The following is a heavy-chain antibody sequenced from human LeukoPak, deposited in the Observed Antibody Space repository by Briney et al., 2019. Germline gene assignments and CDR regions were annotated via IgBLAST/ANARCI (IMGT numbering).Heavy chain of an antibody. CDR1: GYTFTSYG. D-gene: IGHD5-18*01. CDR3: ARAPPRGYSYLFDP. CDR2: ISAYNGNT. V-gene: IGHV1-18*01. Sequence: ASVKVSCKASGYTFTSYGTSWVRQAPGQGLEWMGWISAYNGNTNYAQKLQGRVTMTTDTSTSTAYMELRSLRSDDTAVYYCARAPPRGYSYLFDPWGQGTLVTVSP. J-gene: IGHJ5*02.